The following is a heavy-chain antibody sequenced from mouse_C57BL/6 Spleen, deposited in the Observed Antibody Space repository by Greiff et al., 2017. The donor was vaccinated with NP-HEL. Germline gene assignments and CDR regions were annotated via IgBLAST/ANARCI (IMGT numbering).Heavy chain of an antibody. V-gene: IGHV3-6*01. CDR1: GYSITSGYY. CDR3: AREWLLQFAY. Sequence: EVKLVESGPGLVKPSQSLSLTCSVTGYSITSGYYWNWIRQFPGNKLEWMGYISYDGSNNYNPSLKNRISITRDTSKNQFFLKLNSVTTEDTATYYCAREWLLQFAYWGQGTLVTVSA. J-gene: IGHJ3*01. CDR2: ISYDGSN. D-gene: IGHD2-3*01.